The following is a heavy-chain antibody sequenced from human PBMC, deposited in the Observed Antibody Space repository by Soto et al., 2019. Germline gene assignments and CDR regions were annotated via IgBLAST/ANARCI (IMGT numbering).Heavy chain of an antibody. CDR3: AKESAKYYDFWSGSNYYGMDV. Sequence: HPGGSLRLSCAASGFTFSSYGMHWVRQAPGKGLEWVAVISYDGSNKYYADSVKGRFTISRDNSKNTLYLQMNSLRAEDTAVYYCAKESAKYYDFWSGSNYYGMDVWGQGTTVTVSS. CDR1: GFTFSSYG. D-gene: IGHD3-3*01. J-gene: IGHJ6*02. V-gene: IGHV3-30*18. CDR2: ISYDGSNK.